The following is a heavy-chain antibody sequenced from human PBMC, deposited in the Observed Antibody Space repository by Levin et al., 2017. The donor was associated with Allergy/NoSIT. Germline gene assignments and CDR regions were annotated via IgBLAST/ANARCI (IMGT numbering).Heavy chain of an antibody. CDR3: ARTRRAYGEAWFDP. V-gene: IGHV4-31*03. D-gene: IGHD2-21*01. J-gene: IGHJ5*02. CDR2: IHYSGTT. CDR1: GGSITNGPYY. Sequence: PSETLSLTCTVSGGSITNGPYYWSWIRQYPEKGLEWIGDIHYSGTTHNNPSLEGRTTISLDTSANQFSLKLRFVTAADTAVYYCARTRRAYGEAWFDPWGQGTPVTVSS.